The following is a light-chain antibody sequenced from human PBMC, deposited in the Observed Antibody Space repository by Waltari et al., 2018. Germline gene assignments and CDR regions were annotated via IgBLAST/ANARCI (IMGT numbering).Light chain of an antibody. CDR2: YVS. J-gene: IGLJ1*01. V-gene: IGLV2-14*03. Sequence: QSALTQPASVSGSPGQSITISCPGTRSDVAGYNYVSRYQQHPGKAPNLMIYYVSNRPSGVSNRFSGSKSGNTASLTISGLQAEDEADYYCSSYTSSSVYVFGTGTKVTVL. CDR3: SSYTSSSVYV. CDR1: RSDVAGYNY.